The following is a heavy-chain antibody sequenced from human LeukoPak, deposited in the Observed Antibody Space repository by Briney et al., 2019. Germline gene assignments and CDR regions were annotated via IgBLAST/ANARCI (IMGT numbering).Heavy chain of an antibody. CDR1: GASVSGTY. CDR2: IYYGGTT. Sequence: SETLSLTCTVSGASVSGTYWSWVRQPPGKGLEWIAYIYYGGTTKYNPSFQSRATISLDTSKNQFSLELRSVTAADTAVYFCARHGSVHSPLNVWGKGTTVTVSS. J-gene: IGHJ6*04. CDR3: ARHGSVHSPLNV. V-gene: IGHV4-59*08. D-gene: IGHD1-26*01.